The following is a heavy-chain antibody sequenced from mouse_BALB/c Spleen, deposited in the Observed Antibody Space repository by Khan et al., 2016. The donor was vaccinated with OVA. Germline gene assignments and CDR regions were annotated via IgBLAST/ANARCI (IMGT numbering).Heavy chain of an antibody. Sequence: QVQLKQSGPGLVAPSQNLSITCTVSGFSLTGYGVNWVRQPPGKGLEWLGMIWGDGSTDYNSALKSRLSISKDNSKSQVFFIMNSMQNEDATKYYGAREQRLGGFAYWGQGTLVTVSA. CDR1: GFSLTGYG. CDR3: AREQRLGGFAY. CDR2: IWGDGST. J-gene: IGHJ3*01. D-gene: IGHD1-2*01. V-gene: IGHV2-6-7*01.